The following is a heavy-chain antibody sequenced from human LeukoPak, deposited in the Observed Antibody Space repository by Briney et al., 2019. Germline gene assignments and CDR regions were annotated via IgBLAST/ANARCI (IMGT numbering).Heavy chain of an antibody. CDR1: EFTFSSYW. D-gene: IGHD6-13*01. V-gene: IGHV3-74*01. CDR2: ISSDGRIT. Sequence: GGSLRLSCAASEFTFSSYWMHWVRQAPGKGLVWVSRISSDGRITNYADSVKGRLTISRDNTKNTLYLQMNSLRAEDTAVYYCARDLSNIAAAGWGVDYWGRGTLVTVSS. CDR3: ARDLSNIAAAGWGVDY. J-gene: IGHJ4*02.